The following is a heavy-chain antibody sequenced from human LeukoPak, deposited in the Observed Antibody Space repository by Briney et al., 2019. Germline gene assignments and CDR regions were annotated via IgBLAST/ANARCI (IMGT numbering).Heavy chain of an antibody. CDR2: IYYSGST. V-gene: IGHV4-61*01. Sequence: SETLSLTCTVSGGSISSSSYYWGWIRQPPGKGLEWIGYIYYSGSTNYNPSLKSRVTISVDTSKNQFSLKLSSVTAADTAVYYCARDYGSSQLNRFDPWGQGTLVTVSS. D-gene: IGHD6-13*01. J-gene: IGHJ5*02. CDR1: GGSISSSSYY. CDR3: ARDYGSSQLNRFDP.